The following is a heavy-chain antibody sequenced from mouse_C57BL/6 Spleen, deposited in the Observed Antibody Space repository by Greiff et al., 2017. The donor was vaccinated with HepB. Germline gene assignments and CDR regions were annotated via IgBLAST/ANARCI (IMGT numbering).Heavy chain of an antibody. J-gene: IGHJ2*01. Sequence: EVQLQQSGPELVKPGASVKISCKASGYTFTDYYMNWVKQSHGKSLEWIGDINPNNGGTSYNQKFKGKATLTVDKSSSTAYMELRSLTSEDSAVYYCAITGTGRDFDYWGQGTTRTVSS. CDR1: GYTFTDYY. D-gene: IGHD4-1*01. CDR3: AITGTGRDFDY. V-gene: IGHV1-26*01. CDR2: INPNNGGT.